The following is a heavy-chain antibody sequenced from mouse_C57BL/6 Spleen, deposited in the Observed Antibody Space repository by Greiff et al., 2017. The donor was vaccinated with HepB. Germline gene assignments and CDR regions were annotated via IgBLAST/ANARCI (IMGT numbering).Heavy chain of an antibody. CDR2: IDPEDGET. CDR1: GFNIKDYY. Sequence: VQLQQSGAELVKPGASVKLSCTASGFNIKDYYMHWVKQRTEQGLEWIGRIDPEDGETKYAPKFQGKATITADTSSNTAYLKLSSLTSEDTAVYYCARMTTVVATDWYFDVWGTGTTVTVSS. D-gene: IGHD1-1*01. J-gene: IGHJ1*03. V-gene: IGHV14-2*01. CDR3: ARMTTVVATDWYFDV.